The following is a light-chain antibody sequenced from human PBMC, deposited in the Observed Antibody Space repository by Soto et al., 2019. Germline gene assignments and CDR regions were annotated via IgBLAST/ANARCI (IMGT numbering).Light chain of an antibody. CDR1: QDITNY. CDR2: DSS. Sequence: DIQMTQSPSSLSASVGDRVTIICQASQDITNYLNWYQQKPGKAPKLLIHDSSNLETGGPSRFSGSGSGTYFSFSISSLQPEDIATYYFQQYDTLPLSFGQGTRLEIK. J-gene: IGKJ5*01. V-gene: IGKV1-33*01. CDR3: QQYDTLPLS.